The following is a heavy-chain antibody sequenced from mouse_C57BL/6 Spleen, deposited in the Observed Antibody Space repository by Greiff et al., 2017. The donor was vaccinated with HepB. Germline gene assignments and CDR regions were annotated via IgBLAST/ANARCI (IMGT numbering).Heavy chain of an antibody. J-gene: IGHJ1*03. V-gene: IGHV1-18*01. D-gene: IGHD2-5*01. CDR1: GYTFTDYN. Sequence: EVQLQQSGPELVKPGASVKIPCKASGYTFTDYNMDWVKQSHGKSLEWIGDINPNNGGTIYNQKFKGKATLPVDKSSSTAYMELRSLTSEDTAVYYCARRRDSKDWYFDVWGTGTTVTVSS. CDR2: INPNNGGT. CDR3: ARRRDSKDWYFDV.